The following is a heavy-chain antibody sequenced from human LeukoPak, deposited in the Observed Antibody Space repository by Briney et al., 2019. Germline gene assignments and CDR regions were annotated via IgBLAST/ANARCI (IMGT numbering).Heavy chain of an antibody. CDR2: ISGSGGTT. V-gene: IGHV3-23*01. Sequence: PGGSLRLSCATSGFNFGVVAMDWIRQAPGKGLEWVSGISGSGGTTYYADSVKGRFTISRDNSKNSLSLQVSSLRAEDTAVYYCAKTNGYYSDWGQGTLVTVSS. J-gene: IGHJ4*02. D-gene: IGHD3-22*01. CDR3: AKTNGYYSD. CDR1: GFNFGVVA.